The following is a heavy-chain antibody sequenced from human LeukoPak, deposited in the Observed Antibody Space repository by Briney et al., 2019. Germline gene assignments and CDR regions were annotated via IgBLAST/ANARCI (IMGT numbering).Heavy chain of an antibody. CDR3: ARITWGNYFDY. D-gene: IGHD7-27*01. CDR1: GFIFSTYW. CDR2: ISSSGSYK. J-gene: IGHJ4*02. V-gene: IGHV3-21*01. Sequence: PGGSLSLSCAASGFIFSTYWMSWVRQAPGKGLEWVSSISSSGSYKYYADSVKGRFTISRDNAKNSMYLQMNSLRAEDTAVYYCARITWGNYFDYWGQGTLVTVSS.